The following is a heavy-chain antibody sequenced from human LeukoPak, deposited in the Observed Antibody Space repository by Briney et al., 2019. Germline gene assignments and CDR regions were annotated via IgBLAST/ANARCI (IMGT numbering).Heavy chain of an antibody. D-gene: IGHD5-24*01. V-gene: IGHV1-18*01. Sequence: ASVNVSCKASGYTFTIYGISWVRQAPGQGLEWMGWISAYNGNTNYAQKLQGRVTMTTDTSTSTAYMELRSLRSDDTAVYYCARAWLGLTGDGYTADNWFDPWGQGTLVTVSS. CDR1: GYTFTIYG. CDR3: ARAWLGLTGDGYTADNWFDP. J-gene: IGHJ5*02. CDR2: ISAYNGNT.